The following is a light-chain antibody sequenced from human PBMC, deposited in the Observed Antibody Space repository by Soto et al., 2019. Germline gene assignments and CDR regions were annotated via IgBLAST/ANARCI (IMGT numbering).Light chain of an antibody. J-gene: IGKJ1*01. Sequence: EIVLTQSPGTLSLSPGERATLSCRASQSVSSSYLAWYQQKPGQAPRLLIYYISTRATGIPARFSGSGSGTEFTLTISRLEPEDFAVYYCQQYGSSGTFGQGTKVDIK. CDR1: QSVSSSY. CDR3: QQYGSSGT. V-gene: IGKV3-20*01. CDR2: YIS.